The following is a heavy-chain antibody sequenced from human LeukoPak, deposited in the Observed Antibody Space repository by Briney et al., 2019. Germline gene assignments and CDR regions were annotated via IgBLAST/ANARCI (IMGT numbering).Heavy chain of an antibody. CDR2: ISAYNGNT. CDR3: ARDGGIIAIFGVVNYYYYYMDV. V-gene: IGHV1-18*01. D-gene: IGHD3-3*01. CDR1: GYTFINYG. Sequence: ASVKVSCKASGYTFINYGISWVRQAPGQGLEWMGWISAYNGNTNYAQKFQGRVTMTTDTSTSTAYMELRSLRSDDTAVYYCARDGGIIAIFGVVNYYYYYMDVWGKGTTVTVSS. J-gene: IGHJ6*03.